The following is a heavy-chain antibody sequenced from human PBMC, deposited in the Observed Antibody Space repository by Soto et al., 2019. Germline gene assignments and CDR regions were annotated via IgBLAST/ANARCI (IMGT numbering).Heavy chain of an antibody. J-gene: IGHJ1*01. Sequence: QVQLVQSGAEVKKPGASVKVSCKVSGYTLTELSMHWVRQAPGKGLEWMGGFDPEDGETIYAQKFQGRVTMTEDTSTDTAYMELSSLRSEDTAVYYCAPDPLTPTITRGWACGWGQGTLVTVSS. CDR2: FDPEDGET. CDR3: APDPLTPTITRGWACG. CDR1: GYTLTELS. V-gene: IGHV1-24*01. D-gene: IGHD6-19*01.